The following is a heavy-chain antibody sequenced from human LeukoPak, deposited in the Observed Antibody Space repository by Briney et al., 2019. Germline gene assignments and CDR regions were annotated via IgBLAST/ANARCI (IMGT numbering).Heavy chain of an antibody. CDR2: IYTSGST. J-gene: IGHJ4*02. Sequence: PSETLSLTCTVSGGSISSGSYYWSWIRQPAGKGLEWIGRIYTSGSTNYNPSLKSRVTISVDTSKNQFSLKLSSVAAADTAVYYCARAGYSSGWYGFDYWGQGTLVTVSS. CDR3: ARAGYSSGWYGFDY. D-gene: IGHD6-19*01. CDR1: GGSISSGSYY. V-gene: IGHV4-61*02.